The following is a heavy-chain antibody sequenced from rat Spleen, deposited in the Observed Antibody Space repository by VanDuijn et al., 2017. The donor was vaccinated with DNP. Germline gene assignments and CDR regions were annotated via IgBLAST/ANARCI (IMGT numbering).Heavy chain of an antibody. D-gene: IGHD1-7*01. J-gene: IGHJ2*01. V-gene: IGHV5-27*01. CDR2: ISPSGANI. Sequence: EVQLVESGGGLVQPGRSLKLSCAASGFTFSNYYMAWVRQAPTRGLEWVASISPSGANIYYRDSVRGRFTISRDNAKSTLYLQMDSLRSEDTATYYCTTETTGIFDYWGQGVMVSVSS. CDR1: GFTFSNYY. CDR3: TTETTGIFDY.